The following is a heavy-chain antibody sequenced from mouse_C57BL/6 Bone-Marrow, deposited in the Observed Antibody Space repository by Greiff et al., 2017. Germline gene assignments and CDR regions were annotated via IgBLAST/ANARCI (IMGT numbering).Heavy chain of an antibody. V-gene: IGHV5-16*01. CDR1: GFTFSDYY. J-gene: IGHJ4*01. CDR3: ARVNGSSPYYAMDY. CDR2: INYDGSST. D-gene: IGHD1-1*01. Sequence: EVQRVESEGGLVQPGSSMKLSCTASGFTFSDYYMAWVRQVPEKGLEWVANINYDGSSTYYLDSLKSRFIISRDNAKNILYLQMSSLKSEDTATYYCARVNGSSPYYAMDYWGQGTSVTVSS.